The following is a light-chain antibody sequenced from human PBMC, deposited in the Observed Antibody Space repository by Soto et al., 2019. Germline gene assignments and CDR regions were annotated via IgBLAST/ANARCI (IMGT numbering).Light chain of an antibody. V-gene: IGKV3-20*01. CDR3: QQHRSSPPGYS. CDR1: QSVSSSF. CDR2: AAS. Sequence: EIVLTQSPGTLSLSPGDRATLSCRASQSVSSSFLAWYQQKPGQTHRLLIYAASSRATGIPDRFSGSGSGTDFTLTINRLEPEDFAVYYCQQHRSSPPGYSFGQGTSLEIK. J-gene: IGKJ2*01.